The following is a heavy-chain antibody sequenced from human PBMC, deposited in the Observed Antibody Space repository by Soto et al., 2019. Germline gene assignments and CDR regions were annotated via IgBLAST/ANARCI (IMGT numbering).Heavy chain of an antibody. CDR1: GFTFSSYD. V-gene: IGHV3-13*01. CDR3: ARSSSGQPSPDY. J-gene: IGHJ4*02. CDR2: IGTAGDT. D-gene: IGHD6-19*01. Sequence: GGSLRLSCAASGFTFSSYDMHWVRQATGKGLEWVSAIGTAGDTYYPGSVKGRFTISRENAKNSLYLQMNSLRAEDTAVYYCARSSSGQPSPDYWGQGTLVTVSS.